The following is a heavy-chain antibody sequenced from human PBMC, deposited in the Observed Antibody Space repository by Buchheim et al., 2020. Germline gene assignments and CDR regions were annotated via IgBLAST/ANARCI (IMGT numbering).Heavy chain of an antibody. CDR1: SGSISSSDC. J-gene: IGHJ4*02. CDR2: ICDSGST. CDR3: ATDRGYPAGTIDY. Sequence: QVQLQESGPGLVEPSGTLSLTCAVSSGSISSSDCWSWVRQPPGKGLEWIGEICDSGSTNYNPSLKSRVTISVDKSKIQFSLKVTSVTAADTAVYYCATDRGYPAGTIDYWGQGTL. D-gene: IGHD1-7*01. V-gene: IGHV4-4*02.